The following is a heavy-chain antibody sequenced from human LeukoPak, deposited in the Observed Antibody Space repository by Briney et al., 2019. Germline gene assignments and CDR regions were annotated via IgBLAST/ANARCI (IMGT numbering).Heavy chain of an antibody. D-gene: IGHD3-3*01. Sequence: GGSLRLSRAPSGFTFDDYAMHWVRQAPGKGLAWVSLISGDGGSTYYADSAKGRFNISRENSKNSLFLQMNRLRPEDTALYYCAKEFGVVIIPDAFDIWGQGTMGTVSS. CDR2: ISGDGGST. CDR3: AKEFGVVIIPDAFDI. CDR1: GFTFDDYA. V-gene: IGHV3-43*02. J-gene: IGHJ3*02.